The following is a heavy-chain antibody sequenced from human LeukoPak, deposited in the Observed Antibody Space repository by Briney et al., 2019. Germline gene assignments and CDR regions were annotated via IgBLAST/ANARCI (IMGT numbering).Heavy chain of an antibody. Sequence: GGSLRLSCAASGFTFSSYDMHWVRQATGKGLEWVSAIGTAGDTYYPGSVKGRFTISRDNAKNSLYLQMNSLRAEDTAVYYCASPPPYYYDSSGYYQVAFWGQGTLVTVSS. CDR1: GFTFSSYD. J-gene: IGHJ4*02. D-gene: IGHD3-22*01. V-gene: IGHV3-13*01. CDR2: IGTAGDT. CDR3: ASPPPYYYDSSGYYQVAF.